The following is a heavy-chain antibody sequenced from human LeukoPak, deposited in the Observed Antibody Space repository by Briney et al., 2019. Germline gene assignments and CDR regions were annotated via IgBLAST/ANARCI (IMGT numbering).Heavy chain of an antibody. Sequence: SETLSLTCAVYGGSFSGYYWSWIRQPPGKGLEWIGYIYYSGSTNYNPSLKSRVTISVDTSKNQFSLKLSSVTAADTAVYYCASSDITGDQNYWGQGTLVTVSS. J-gene: IGHJ4*02. CDR2: IYYSGST. D-gene: IGHD7-27*01. CDR1: GGSFSGYY. V-gene: IGHV4-59*01. CDR3: ASSDITGDQNY.